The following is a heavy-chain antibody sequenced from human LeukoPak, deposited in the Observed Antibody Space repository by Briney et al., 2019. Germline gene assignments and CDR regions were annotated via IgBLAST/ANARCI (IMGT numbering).Heavy chain of an antibody. CDR3: ARDGPPWAFDI. D-gene: IGHD1-14*01. CDR1: GFTFSTYA. CDR2: ISGSDAGT. V-gene: IGHV3-23*01. J-gene: IGHJ3*02. Sequence: PGGSLRLSCAASGFTFSTYAMSWVRQSPGKGLEWVSAISGSDAGTYYADSVKGRFTISRDNSKNTLYLQMNSLRAEDTAVYYCARDGPPWAFDIWGQGTMVTVSS.